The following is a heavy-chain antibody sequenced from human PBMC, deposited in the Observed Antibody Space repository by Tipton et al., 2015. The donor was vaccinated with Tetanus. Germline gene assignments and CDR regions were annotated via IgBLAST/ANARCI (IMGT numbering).Heavy chain of an antibody. Sequence: QLVQSGPEVKKPGSSVKVSCKASGGTFSSYAISWVRQAPGQGLEWMGGIIPIFGTANYAQKFQGRVTITADESTSTAYMGLSSLRSEDTAVYYCACTPRDGYSYSVDYWGQGTLVTVSS. V-gene: IGHV1-69*01. CDR1: GGTFSSYA. J-gene: IGHJ4*02. CDR2: IIPIFGTA. D-gene: IGHD5-24*01. CDR3: ACTPRDGYSYSVDY.